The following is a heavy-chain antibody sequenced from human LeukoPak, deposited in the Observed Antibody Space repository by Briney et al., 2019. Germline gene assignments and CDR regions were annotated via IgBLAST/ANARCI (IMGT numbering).Heavy chain of an antibody. D-gene: IGHD2-2*01. CDR2: IYPGDSDT. J-gene: IGHJ4*02. V-gene: IGHV5-51*01. CDR3: ARLGYCSSTSCGSFDY. Sequence: GESLRISCRGSGSRFTNYWIGWVRLMPGKGLEWVGIIYPGDSDTRYSPSFQGQVTISADKSINTAYLQWSSLKASDTAMYYCARLGYCSSTSCGSFDYWGQGTLVTVSS. CDR1: GSRFTNYW.